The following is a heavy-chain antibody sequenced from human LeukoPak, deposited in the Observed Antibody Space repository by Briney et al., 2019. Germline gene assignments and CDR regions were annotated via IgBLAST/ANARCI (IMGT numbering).Heavy chain of an antibody. CDR1: GGTFSSYA. V-gene: IGHV1-69*01. CDR2: IIPIFGTA. Sequence: SVKVSCKASGGTFSSYAISWVRQAPGQGLEWMGGIIPIFGTANYAQKFQGRVTITADESTSTAYMELSSMRSEDTAVYYCARVLWTGYTNHNWFDPWGQGTLVTVSS. CDR3: ARVLWTGYTNHNWFDP. J-gene: IGHJ5*02. D-gene: IGHD3/OR15-3a*01.